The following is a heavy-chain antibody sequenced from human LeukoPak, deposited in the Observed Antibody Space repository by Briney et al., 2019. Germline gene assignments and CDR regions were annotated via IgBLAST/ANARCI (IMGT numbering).Heavy chain of an antibody. D-gene: IGHD3-3*01. J-gene: IGHJ6*03. V-gene: IGHV3-48*04. CDR2: ISSSGSTI. Sequence: GGSLRLSCAASGFTFSSYAMSWVRQAPGKGLEWVSAISSSGSTIYYADSVKGRFTISRDNAKNSLYLQMNSLRAEDTAVYYCARVREGRRIFGVVDYYYYMDVWGKGTTVTVSS. CDR1: GFTFSSYA. CDR3: ARVREGRRIFGVVDYYYYMDV.